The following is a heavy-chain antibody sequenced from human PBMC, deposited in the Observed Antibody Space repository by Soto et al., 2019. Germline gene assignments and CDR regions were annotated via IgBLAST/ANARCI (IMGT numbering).Heavy chain of an antibody. CDR1: GYTFTSYG. CDR2: ISAYNGNT. D-gene: IGHD1-1*01. CDR3: ARVKSLERGLLAP. V-gene: IGHV1-18*01. Sequence: GASVKVSCQDSGYTFTSYGISWGGQAPGQGLEWMGWISAYNGNTNYAQKLQGRVTMTTDTSTSTAYMELRSLRSDDTAVYYCARVKSLERGLLAPWGQGTLVTVYS. J-gene: IGHJ5*02.